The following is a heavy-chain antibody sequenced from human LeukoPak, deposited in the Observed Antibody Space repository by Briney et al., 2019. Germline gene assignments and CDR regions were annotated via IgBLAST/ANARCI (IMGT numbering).Heavy chain of an antibody. CDR1: GASIASHSW. CDR2: VYHSGGA. Sequence: TPSETLSLTCAVSGASIASHSWWSWVRQPPGKGLEWIGEVYHSGGANYKPSLKSRVTISVDTSRNHFSLKLTSVTAADTAVYFCAYNRNFALDNWGQGTLVTVSS. J-gene: IGHJ4*01. D-gene: IGHD1-14*01. V-gene: IGHV4/OR15-8*01. CDR3: AYNRNFALDN.